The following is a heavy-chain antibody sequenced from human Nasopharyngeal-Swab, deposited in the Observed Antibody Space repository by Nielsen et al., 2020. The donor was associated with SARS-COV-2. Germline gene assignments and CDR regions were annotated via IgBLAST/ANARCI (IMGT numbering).Heavy chain of an antibody. D-gene: IGHD6-13*01. CDR2: IYSGGST. V-gene: IGHV3-66*01. CDR1: GFTVSSNY. CDR3: AREAAGRIIDY. J-gene: IGHJ4*02. Sequence: GGSLRLSCAASGFTVSSNYMSWVRQAPGKGLEWVSVIYSGGSTYYADSMKGRFTISRDNSKNTLYLQMNSLRAEDTAVYYCAREAAGRIIDYWGQGTLVTVSS.